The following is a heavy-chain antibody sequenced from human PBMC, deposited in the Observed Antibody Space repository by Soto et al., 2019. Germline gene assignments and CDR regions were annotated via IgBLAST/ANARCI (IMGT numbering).Heavy chain of an antibody. CDR2: IYHSGST. Sequence: QVQLQESGPGLVKPSGTLSLTCAVSGGSISSSNWWSWVRQPPGKGLEWIGEIYHSGSTNYNPSLKGRVTXXVXKXXNQVSLKLSSVIAADTAVYYCASNYDYGDYLFSDVWGQGTTVTVSS. J-gene: IGHJ6*02. V-gene: IGHV4-4*02. D-gene: IGHD4-17*01. CDR3: ASNYDYGDYLFSDV. CDR1: GGSISSSNW.